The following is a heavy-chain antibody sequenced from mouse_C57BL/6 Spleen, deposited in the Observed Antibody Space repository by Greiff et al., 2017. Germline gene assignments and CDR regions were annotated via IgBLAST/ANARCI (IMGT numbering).Heavy chain of an antibody. CDR3: ATYYYGSSCDFDY. CDR1: GFNIQDYY. Sequence: VQLQQSGAELVRPGASVKLSCTASGFNIQDYYMPWVKQRPEPGLEWIGRIDPEDGDTEYAPKFQGKATMTAYTSSNTAYLQLSNLTSEDTAVYYCATYYYGSSCDFDYWGQGTTLTVSS. CDR2: IDPEDGDT. D-gene: IGHD1-1*01. J-gene: IGHJ2*01. V-gene: IGHV14-1*01.